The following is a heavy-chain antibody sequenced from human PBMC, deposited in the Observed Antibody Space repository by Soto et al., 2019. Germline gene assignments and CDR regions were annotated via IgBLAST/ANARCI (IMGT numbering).Heavy chain of an antibody. D-gene: IGHD3-10*01. CDR2: IYYSGST. Sequence: QLRLQESGPGLVKPSETLSLTCTVSGGPISNGNYYWDWIRQPPGKGLEWIGSIYYSGSTYYNPSLKSRVTISVDTSKNQFSLKLSSLTAADTALYYCVRRYYYGSGQFDSWGQGTLVTVSS. V-gene: IGHV4-39*01. J-gene: IGHJ4*02. CDR1: GGPISNGNYY. CDR3: VRRYYYGSGQFDS.